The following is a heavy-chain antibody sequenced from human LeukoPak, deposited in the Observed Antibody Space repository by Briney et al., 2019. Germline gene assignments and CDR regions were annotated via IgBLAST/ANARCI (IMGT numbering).Heavy chain of an antibody. V-gene: IGHV7-4-1*02. CDR2: INTNTGNP. CDR3: ARIQLVLRPAYDSSGYSETDY. Sequence: ALVKVSCKASGYTFTSYAMNWVRLAPGEGLEWMGWINTNTGNPTYAQGFTGRFVFSLDTSVSTAYLQISSLKAEDTAVYYCARIQLVLRPAYDSSGYSETDYWGQGTLVTVSS. D-gene: IGHD3-22*01. CDR1: GYTFTSYA. J-gene: IGHJ4*02.